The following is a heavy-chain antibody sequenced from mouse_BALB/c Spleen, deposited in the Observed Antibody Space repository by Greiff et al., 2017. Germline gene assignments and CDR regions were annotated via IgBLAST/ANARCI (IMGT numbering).Heavy chain of an antibody. CDR1: GFTFTDYY. CDR3: ASSVYAMDY. V-gene: IGHV7-3*02. Sequence: EVKLVESGGGLVQPGGSLRLSCAPSGFTFTDYYMSWVRQPPGKALEWLGFIRNKANGYTTEYSASVKGRFTISRDNSQSILYLQMNTLRAEDSATYYCASSVYAMDYWGQGTSVTVA. J-gene: IGHJ4*01. CDR2: IRNKANGYTT.